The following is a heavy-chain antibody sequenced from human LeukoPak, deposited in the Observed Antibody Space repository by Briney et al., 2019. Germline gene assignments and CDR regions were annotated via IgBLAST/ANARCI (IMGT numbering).Heavy chain of an antibody. CDR1: GYTFTSYD. CDR3: ARANQYCTNGVCYPYYYYYGMDV. Sequence: ASEKVSCKASGYTFTSYDINWVRRATGQGLEWMGWMNPNSGNTGYAQKFQGRVTMTRNTSISTAYMELSSLRSEDTAVYYCARANQYCTNGVCYPYYYYYGMDVWGQGTTVTVSS. D-gene: IGHD2-8*01. V-gene: IGHV1-8*01. CDR2: MNPNSGNT. J-gene: IGHJ6*02.